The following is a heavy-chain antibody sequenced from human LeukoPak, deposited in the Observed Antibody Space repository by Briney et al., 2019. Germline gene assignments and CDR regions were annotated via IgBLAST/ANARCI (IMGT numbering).Heavy chain of an antibody. Sequence: ASVKVSCKASGYTFTGYYMHWVRQAPGQGLEWVGRINPNSGGTNYAQKFQGRVTMTRDTSISTAYMELSRLRSDETAVYYCARGGVAATDWFDPWGQGTLVTVSS. D-gene: IGHD2-15*01. CDR1: GYTFTGYY. CDR2: INPNSGGT. J-gene: IGHJ5*02. V-gene: IGHV1-2*06. CDR3: ARGGVAATDWFDP.